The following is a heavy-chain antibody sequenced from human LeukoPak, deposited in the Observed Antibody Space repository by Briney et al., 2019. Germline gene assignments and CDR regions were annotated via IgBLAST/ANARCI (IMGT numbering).Heavy chain of an antibody. CDR2: ISAYNGNT. J-gene: IGHJ5*02. Sequence: SVKVSCKASGYTFTRYCIIWARQAPGQGLEWMGWISAYNGNTNYAQKLQGRVTMTTDTSTSTAYMELRGLRSDDMAVYYFFCLAEDVIRDFDWYWFDPWGQGTLVTVSS. V-gene: IGHV1-18*03. CDR3: FCLAEDVIRDFDWYWFDP. D-gene: IGHD3-9*01. CDR1: GYTFTRYC.